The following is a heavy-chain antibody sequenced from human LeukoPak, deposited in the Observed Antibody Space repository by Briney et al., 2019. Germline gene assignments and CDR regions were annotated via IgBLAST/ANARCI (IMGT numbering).Heavy chain of an antibody. CDR1: GNTFTDYY. CDR2: VYPEDGET. D-gene: IGHD3-3*01. Sequence: ASVKVSCKASGNTFTDYYMHWVHQAPGKGHEWMGRVYPEDGETIYAAKFQGRVTIIADTSTDTAYMELSSLRSEDTAVYYCARTPITIFGVVIPSGYMDVWGKGTTVTVSS. J-gene: IGHJ6*03. CDR3: ARTPITIFGVVIPSGYMDV. V-gene: IGHV1-69-2*01.